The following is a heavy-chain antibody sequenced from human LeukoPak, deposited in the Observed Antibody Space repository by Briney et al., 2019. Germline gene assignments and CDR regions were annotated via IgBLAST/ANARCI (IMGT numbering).Heavy chain of an antibody. CDR1: GFTFSNYA. CDR3: ARDYSSSWSNWFDP. CDR2: ISYDGSNK. V-gene: IGHV3-30-3*01. D-gene: IGHD6-13*01. J-gene: IGHJ5*02. Sequence: PGGSLRLSCAASGFTFSNYAMHWVRQAPGKGLEWVALISYDGSNKYYADSVKGRFTISRDNSKNTLYLQMNSLRPEDTAVYYCARDYSSSWSNWFDPWGQGTLVTVSS.